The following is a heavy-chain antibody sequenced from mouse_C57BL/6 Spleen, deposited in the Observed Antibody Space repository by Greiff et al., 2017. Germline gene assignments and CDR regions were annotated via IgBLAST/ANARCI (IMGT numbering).Heavy chain of an antibody. CDR1: GYTFTSYW. V-gene: IGHV1-55*01. D-gene: IGHD2-4*01. CDR3: ARRAYDYDDGGSGFAY. J-gene: IGHJ3*01. Sequence: QVQLQQPGAELVKPGASVKMSCKASGYTFTSYWITWVKQRPGQGLEWIGDIYPGSGSTNYNAKFKSKAPLTVDTSSSTAYMQLSSLTSEDSAVDYCARRAYDYDDGGSGFAYWGQGTLVTVSA. CDR2: IYPGSGST.